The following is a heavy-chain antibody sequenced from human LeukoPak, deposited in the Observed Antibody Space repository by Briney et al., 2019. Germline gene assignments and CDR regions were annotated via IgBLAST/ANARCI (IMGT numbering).Heavy chain of an antibody. J-gene: IGHJ6*02. CDR2: ISSSGSTI. V-gene: IGHV3-11*04. Sequence: PGGSLRLSCAASGFTFSDYYMSWIRQAPGKGLEWVSYISSSGSTIYYADSVKGRFTISRDNAKNSLYLQMNSLRAEDTAVYYCARASGYCSSTSCYGRYYYGMDVWGQGTTVTVSS. CDR3: ARASGYCSSTSCYGRYYYGMDV. CDR1: GFTFSDYY. D-gene: IGHD2-2*01.